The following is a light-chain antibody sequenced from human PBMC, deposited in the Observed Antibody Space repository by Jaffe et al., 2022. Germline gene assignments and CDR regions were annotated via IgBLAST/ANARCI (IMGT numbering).Light chain of an antibody. CDR3: QQSYNTLYT. Sequence: DIQMTQSPPSLSASVGDRVTITCRASQSIGNYLNWYQQKPGKAPKLLIYAASSLQSGVPSRFSGSGSGTDFTFTISSLQPEDFATYYCQQSYNTLYTFGQGTKLEIK. V-gene: IGKV1-39*01. CDR1: QSIGNY. CDR2: AAS. J-gene: IGKJ2*01.